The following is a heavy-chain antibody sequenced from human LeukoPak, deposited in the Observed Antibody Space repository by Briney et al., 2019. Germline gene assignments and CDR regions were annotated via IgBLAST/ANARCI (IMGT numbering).Heavy chain of an antibody. Sequence: SETLPLTCTVSGGSISSISHYWAWIRQPPGKGLEWIGSIYYSGTTYYNPSLKSRVTMSVDTSKNQFSLKVISLTAADTAVYYCASPTKQWLGHYFDSWGQGTLVTVSS. CDR2: IYYSGTT. CDR1: GGSISSISHY. V-gene: IGHV4-39*01. D-gene: IGHD6-19*01. CDR3: ASPTKQWLGHYFDS. J-gene: IGHJ4*02.